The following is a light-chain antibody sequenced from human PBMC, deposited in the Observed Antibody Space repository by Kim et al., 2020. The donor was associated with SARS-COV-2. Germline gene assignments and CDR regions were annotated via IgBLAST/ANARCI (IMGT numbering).Light chain of an antibody. J-gene: IGLJ2*01. V-gene: IGLV3-19*01. CDR2: GKN. CDR3: NSRDSNDNVV. CDR1: SLRSYY. Sequence: ALGQKVRTKCQGDSLRSYYATWYQQKPGQAPILVIYGKNNRPSGIPDRFSGSSSGNTASLTITGTQAGDEADYYCNSRDSNDNVVFGGGTKLTVL.